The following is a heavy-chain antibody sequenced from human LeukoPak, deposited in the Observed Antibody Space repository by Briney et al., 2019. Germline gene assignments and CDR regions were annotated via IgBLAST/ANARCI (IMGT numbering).Heavy chain of an antibody. V-gene: IGHV3-48*02. CDR1: GFTFSSYT. Sequence: HPGGSLRLSCAASGFTFSSYTMNWVRQAPGKGLEWVSYISSDSSYIFYADSVKGRFTDSRDNAKNSLYLQMNSLRDEDTAVYYCAGGGTTGTTNFDYWGQGTLVTVSS. J-gene: IGHJ4*02. CDR3: AGGGTTGTTNFDY. CDR2: ISSDSSYI. D-gene: IGHD1-1*01.